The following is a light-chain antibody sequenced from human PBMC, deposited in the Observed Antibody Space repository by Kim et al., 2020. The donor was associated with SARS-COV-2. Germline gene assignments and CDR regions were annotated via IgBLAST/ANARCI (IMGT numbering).Light chain of an antibody. Sequence: GSHRQTASITCSGDKLGDKYACWYQQKPGQSPVLVIYQDSKRPSGIPERFSGSNSGNTATLTISGTQAMDEADYYCQAWDSSTAVFGGGTQLTVL. CDR1: KLGDKY. J-gene: IGLJ2*01. V-gene: IGLV3-1*01. CDR3: QAWDSSTAV. CDR2: QDS.